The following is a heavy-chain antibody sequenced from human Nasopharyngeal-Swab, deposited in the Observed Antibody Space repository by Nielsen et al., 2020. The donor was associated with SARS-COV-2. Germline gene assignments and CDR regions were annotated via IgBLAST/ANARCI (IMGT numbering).Heavy chain of an antibody. V-gene: IGHV4-61*01. CDR2: IYYSGST. Sequence: SETLSLTCTVSGGSISSGSYYWSWIRQPPGKGLEWIGYIYYSGSTNYNPSLKSRVTISVDTSKNQFSLKLSSVTAADTAVYYCARGGDGYNGLDYWGQGTLVTVSS. J-gene: IGHJ4*02. CDR3: ARGGDGYNGLDY. D-gene: IGHD5-24*01. CDR1: GGSISSGSYY.